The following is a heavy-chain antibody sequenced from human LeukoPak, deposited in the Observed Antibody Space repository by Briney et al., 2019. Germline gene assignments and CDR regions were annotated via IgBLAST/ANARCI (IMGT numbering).Heavy chain of an antibody. Sequence: PGGSLRLSCAASGFTFSSYAMSWVRQAPGKGLEWVSAISGSGGSTYYADSVKGRFTISRDNSKNTLYLQMNSLRAEDTAVYYCAKALSHCSGGSCYSAVDYWGQGTLVTVPS. CDR3: AKALSHCSGGSCYSAVDY. D-gene: IGHD2-15*01. V-gene: IGHV3-23*01. CDR1: GFTFSSYA. CDR2: ISGSGGST. J-gene: IGHJ4*02.